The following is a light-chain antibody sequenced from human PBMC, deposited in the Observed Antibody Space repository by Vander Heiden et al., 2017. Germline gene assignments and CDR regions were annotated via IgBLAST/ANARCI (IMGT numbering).Light chain of an antibody. Sequence: SSQLTQDPAVSVASGQAVRITCQGGSLRSNYASWYQQKPGQAPVLVIYGKNNRPAGIPDRFSGSSSGNTASLTITGAQAEDEADYYCNSRDSSGNHLVFGGGTKLTVL. J-gene: IGLJ2*01. CDR2: GKN. CDR1: SLRSNY. CDR3: NSRDSSGNHLV. V-gene: IGLV3-19*01.